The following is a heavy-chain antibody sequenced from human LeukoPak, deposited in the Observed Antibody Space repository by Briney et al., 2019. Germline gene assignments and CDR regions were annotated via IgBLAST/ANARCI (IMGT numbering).Heavy chain of an antibody. V-gene: IGHV4-39*07. CDR3: ASSYYYDSSAYFKFDY. CDR2: IYYSGST. CDR1: GGSISSSSYY. J-gene: IGHJ4*02. D-gene: IGHD3-22*01. Sequence: PSETLSLTCTVSGGSISSSSYYWDWIRQPPGKGLEWIGSIYYSGSTYYNPSLKSRVTISVDMSKNQFSLKLSSVTAADAAVYYCASSYYYDSSAYFKFDYWGQGTLVTVSS.